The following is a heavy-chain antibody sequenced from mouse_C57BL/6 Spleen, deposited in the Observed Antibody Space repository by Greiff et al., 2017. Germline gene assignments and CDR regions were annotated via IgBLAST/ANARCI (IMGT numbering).Heavy chain of an antibody. CDR1: GYTFTSYW. J-gene: IGHJ2*01. V-gene: IGHV1-69*01. CDR2: IDPSDSYT. CDR3: ARLTPWDYIDY. Sequence: QVHVKQPGAELVMPGASVKLSCKASGYTFTSYWMHWVKQRPGQGLEWIGEIDPSDSYTNYNQKFKGKSTLTVDKSSSTAYMQLSSLTSEDSAVYSCARLTPWDYIDYWGQGTTLTVSS. D-gene: IGHD4-1*01.